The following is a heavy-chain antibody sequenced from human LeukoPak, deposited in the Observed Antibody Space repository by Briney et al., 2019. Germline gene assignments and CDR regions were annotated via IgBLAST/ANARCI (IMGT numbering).Heavy chain of an antibody. CDR1: GFTFSSYS. CDR2: ITASGTAM. Sequence: GGSLRLSCAASGFTFSSYSMNWVRQAPGKGLEWVSHITASGTAMFYADSVKGRFTISRDNAKNSPYLQMNSLRDEDTAVYYCASSGSYRFDYWGQGTLVTVSS. V-gene: IGHV3-48*02. J-gene: IGHJ4*02. CDR3: ASSGSYRFDY. D-gene: IGHD1-26*01.